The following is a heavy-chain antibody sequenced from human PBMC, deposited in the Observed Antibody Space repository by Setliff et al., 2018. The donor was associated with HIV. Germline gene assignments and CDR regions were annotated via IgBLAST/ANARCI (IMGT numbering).Heavy chain of an antibody. V-gene: IGHV4-38-2*01. CDR3: ARHKTHDYDGNSVYFDF. CDR2: IYHTGDT. J-gene: IGHJ4*02. CDR1: GYSISSGYY. D-gene: IGHD4-17*01. Sequence: SETLSLTCVVSGYSISSGYYWGWIRQPPGKGLEWIGSIYHTGDTYDNPSLRNRVTISRDTSKDRFSLNLRSVTAADTAIYYCARHKTHDYDGNSVYFDFWGQGILVTVSS.